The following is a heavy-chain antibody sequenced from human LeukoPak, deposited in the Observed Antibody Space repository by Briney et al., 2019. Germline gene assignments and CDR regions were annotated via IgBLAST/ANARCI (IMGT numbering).Heavy chain of an antibody. Sequence: GASVKVSCKTSGYSFTSYNLHWVRQAPGQRLEWMGIINPSGGNTNYAQKFQGRVTMTRDASTSTVYMELSSLKSEDTAVYYCARDYSGYDGFDYWGQGTLVTVSS. CDR1: GYSFTSYN. CDR3: ARDYSGYDGFDY. V-gene: IGHV1-46*01. J-gene: IGHJ4*02. CDR2: INPSGGNT. D-gene: IGHD5-12*01.